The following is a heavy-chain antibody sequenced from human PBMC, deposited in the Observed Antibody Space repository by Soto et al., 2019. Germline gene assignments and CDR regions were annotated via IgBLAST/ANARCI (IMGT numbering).Heavy chain of an antibody. CDR1: GFTFTSSA. J-gene: IGHJ4*02. Sequence: ASVKVSCKASGFTFTSSAVQWVRQARGQRLEWIGWIVVGSGNTNYAQKFQERVTITRDMPTSTAYMELSSLRSEDTAVYYCAADGGAAAGLDYWGQGTLVTVSS. CDR2: IVVGSGNT. V-gene: IGHV1-58*01. D-gene: IGHD6-13*01. CDR3: AADGGAAAGLDY.